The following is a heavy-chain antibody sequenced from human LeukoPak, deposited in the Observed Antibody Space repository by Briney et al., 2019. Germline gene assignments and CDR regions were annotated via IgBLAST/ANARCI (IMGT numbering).Heavy chain of an antibody. CDR1: GGSISSYY. V-gene: IGHV4-59*08. CDR2: IYYSGST. J-gene: IGHJ5*02. CDR3: ARQIVVVPAALYWFDP. Sequence: SETLSHTCTVSGGSISSYYWNWIRQPPGQGLEWIGYIYYSGSTNYNPSLKSRVTISVDTSKNQFSLKLSSVTAADTAVYYCARQIVVVPAALYWFDPWGQGTLVTVSS. D-gene: IGHD2-15*01.